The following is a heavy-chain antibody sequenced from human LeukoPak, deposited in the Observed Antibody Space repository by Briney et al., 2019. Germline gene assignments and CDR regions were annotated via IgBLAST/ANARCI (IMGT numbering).Heavy chain of an antibody. D-gene: IGHD3-9*01. CDR3: ARGPPGSVLRYFDWLLYGLDY. CDR2: ISYDGSNK. Sequence: QPEGSLRLSCAASGFTFSSYAMHWVRQAPGKGLEWVAVISYDGSNKYYADSVKGRFTISRDNSKNTLYLQMNSLRAEDTAVYYCARGPPGSVLRYFDWLLYGLDYWGQGTLVTVSS. CDR1: GFTFSSYA. J-gene: IGHJ4*02. V-gene: IGHV3-30*04.